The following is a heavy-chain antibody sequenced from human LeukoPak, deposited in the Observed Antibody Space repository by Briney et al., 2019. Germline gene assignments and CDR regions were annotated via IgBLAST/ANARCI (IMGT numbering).Heavy chain of an antibody. J-gene: IGHJ4*02. Sequence: GGSLRLSCAASGFTFDDYAMHWVRQAPGKGLEWVSGISWNSGSIGYADSVKGRFTISRDNAKNSLYLQMNSLRAEDTALYYCAKDEDSSGYTIDYWGQGTLVTVSS. CDR1: GFTFDDYA. CDR3: AKDEDSSGYTIDY. D-gene: IGHD3-22*01. V-gene: IGHV3-9*01. CDR2: ISWNSGSI.